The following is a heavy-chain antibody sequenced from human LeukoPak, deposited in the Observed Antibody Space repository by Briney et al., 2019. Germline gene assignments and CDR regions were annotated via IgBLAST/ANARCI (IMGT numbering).Heavy chain of an antibody. CDR2: ISASGGST. J-gene: IGHJ6*03. Sequence: GGSLRLSCAASGFTFTSYGFHWVRQAPGKGLEWVSVISASGGSTNYADSVKGRFTISRDNSKNTLYLQMNSLRAEDSAVYYCAKNYGSGSSVKYYYYMDVWGKGTTVTVSS. CDR1: GFTFTSYG. D-gene: IGHD3-10*01. CDR3: AKNYGSGSSVKYYYYMDV. V-gene: IGHV3-23*01.